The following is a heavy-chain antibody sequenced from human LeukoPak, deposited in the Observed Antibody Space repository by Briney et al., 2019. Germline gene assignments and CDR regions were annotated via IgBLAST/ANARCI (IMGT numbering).Heavy chain of an antibody. CDR2: ISGSGDST. D-gene: IGHD3-22*01. CDR1: GFTFSNAW. V-gene: IGHV3-23*01. J-gene: IGHJ4*02. Sequence: PGGSLRLSCAASGFTFSNAWMNWVRQAPGKGLEWVSAISGSGDSTYYAGSVKGRFTSSRDNSKNTLYLQMNSLRAEDTAVYYCSTGGYYDSSGYLDYWGQGTLVSVSS. CDR3: STGGYYDSSGYLDY.